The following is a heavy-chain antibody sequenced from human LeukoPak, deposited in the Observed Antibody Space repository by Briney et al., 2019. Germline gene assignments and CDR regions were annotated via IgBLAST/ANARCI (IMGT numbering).Heavy chain of an antibody. Sequence: SETLSPTCTVSGGSISSYYWSWIRQPAGKGLEWIGRIYTSGSTNYNPSLKSRVTMSVDTSKNQFSLKLSSVTAADTAVYYCARALAVAGTYYYYGMDVWGQGTTVTVSS. D-gene: IGHD6-19*01. CDR1: GGSISSYY. J-gene: IGHJ6*02. CDR2: IYTSGST. CDR3: ARALAVAGTYYYYGMDV. V-gene: IGHV4-4*07.